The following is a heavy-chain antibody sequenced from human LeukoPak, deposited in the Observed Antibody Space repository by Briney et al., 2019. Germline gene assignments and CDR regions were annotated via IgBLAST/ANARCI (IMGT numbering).Heavy chain of an antibody. CDR3: ERGGSGAAGGVDY. V-gene: IGHV3-13*01. J-gene: IGHJ4*02. D-gene: IGHD3-16*01. Sequence: GWSLRLSCAASGFTFSSYDMHWVRQATGKGLEWVSAIGTAGDTYYPGSVKGRFTISRENAKNSLYLQMHSLRPGKTPEIYCERGGSGAAGGVDYWGQGTLVTVSS. CDR2: IGTAGDT. CDR1: GFTFSSYD.